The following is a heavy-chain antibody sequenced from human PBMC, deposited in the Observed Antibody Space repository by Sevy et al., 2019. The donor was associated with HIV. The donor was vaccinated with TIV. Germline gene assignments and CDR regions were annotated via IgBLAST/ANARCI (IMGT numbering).Heavy chain of an antibody. D-gene: IGHD3-22*01. CDR1: GYTFTNYG. CDR2: ISGYNGNT. J-gene: IGHJ4*02. V-gene: IGHV1-18*01. CDR3: ARDETISLTVVDLDY. Sequence: ASVKVSCKASGYTFTNYGITWVRQAPGQGLEWMGWISGYNGNTKYAQNLQGRVTMTTDTSTSTAYMELRSLRSDDTAVYYCARDETISLTVVDLDYWGQGTLVTVSS.